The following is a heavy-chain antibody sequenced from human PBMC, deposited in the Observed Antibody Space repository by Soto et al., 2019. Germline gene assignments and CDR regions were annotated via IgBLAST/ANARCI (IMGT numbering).Heavy chain of an antibody. J-gene: IGHJ6*02. Sequence: ASETLSLTCAVSGGSITSYFWSWVRQPPGKGLEWIGYIYYSGSTNYNPSLKSRVTISVDTSKNQFSLKLSSVTAADTAVYYCARDKXIMWFGEARPSYYGMDVWGQGTTVTVSS. CDR3: ARDKXIMWFGEARPSYYGMDV. D-gene: IGHD3-10*01. CDR2: IYYSGST. CDR1: GGSITSYF. V-gene: IGHV4-59*01.